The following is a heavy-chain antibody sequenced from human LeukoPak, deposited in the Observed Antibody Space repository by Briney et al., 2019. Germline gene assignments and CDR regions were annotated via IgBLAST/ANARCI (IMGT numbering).Heavy chain of an antibody. Sequence: GGSLRLSCAASGFTVRNNYMSWVRQAPGKGLEWVSLIYSGGSTYYADSVKGRFTISRDNVKNTLYLQMNSLRAEDTAVYYCVREGFFDYWGQGTLVTVSS. CDR3: VREGFFDY. CDR1: GFTVRNNY. CDR2: IYSGGST. J-gene: IGHJ4*02. V-gene: IGHV3-66*01.